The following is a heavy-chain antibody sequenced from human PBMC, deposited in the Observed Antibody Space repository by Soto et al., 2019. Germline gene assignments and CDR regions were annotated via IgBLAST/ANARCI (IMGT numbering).Heavy chain of an antibody. CDR3: ARDGTTGTTNYHYAMDV. D-gene: IGHD4-17*01. Sequence: TGGSLRLSCAASGFTLSSYHLDWVRQAPRKGLEWVSYININSGTIHYADSVKGRFTISRDNAKNSLYLQMDSLRAEDTAVYFCARDGTTGTTNYHYAMDVWVPGTTVTSP. V-gene: IGHV3-48*03. CDR1: GFTLSSYH. CDR2: ININSGTI. J-gene: IGHJ6*02.